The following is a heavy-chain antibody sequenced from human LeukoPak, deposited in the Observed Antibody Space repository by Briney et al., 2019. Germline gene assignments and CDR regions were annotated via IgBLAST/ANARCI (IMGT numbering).Heavy chain of an antibody. Sequence: ASVKVSCKASGYTFTSYDINWVRQATGQGLEWMGGFDPEDGETIYAQKFQGRVTMTEDTSTDTAYMELSSLRSEDTAVYYCATLKNWFDPWGQGTLVTVSS. CDR3: ATLKNWFDP. J-gene: IGHJ5*02. CDR2: FDPEDGET. V-gene: IGHV1-24*01. CDR1: GYTFTSYD.